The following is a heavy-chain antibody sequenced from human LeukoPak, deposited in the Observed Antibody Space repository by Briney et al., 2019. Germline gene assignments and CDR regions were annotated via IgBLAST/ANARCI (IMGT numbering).Heavy chain of an antibody. CDR2: IIPILGIA. J-gene: IGHJ6*02. V-gene: IGHV1-69*02. CDR3: ARADYGDYVMPYYYYGMDV. D-gene: IGHD4-17*01. CDR1: GGTFSSYT. Sequence: ASVKVSCKASGGTFSSYTISWVRQAPGQGLEWMGRIIPILGIANYAQMFQGRVTITADESTSTAYMELSSLRSEDTAVYYCARADYGDYVMPYYYYGMDVWGQGTTVTVS.